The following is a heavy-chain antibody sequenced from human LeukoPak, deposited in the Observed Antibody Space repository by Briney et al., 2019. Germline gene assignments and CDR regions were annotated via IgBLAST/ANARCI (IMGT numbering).Heavy chain of an antibody. CDR1: GFTFSSYG. J-gene: IGHJ4*02. Sequence: GGSLRLSCAASGFTFSSYGMHWVRQAPGKGLEWVAFIRYDGSNKYYADSVKGRFTISRDNSKNTLYLQMNSLRAEDTAVYYCARGAYYYGSGSYDYWGQGTLVTVSS. D-gene: IGHD3-10*01. CDR3: ARGAYYYGSGSYDY. CDR2: IRYDGSNK. V-gene: IGHV3-30*02.